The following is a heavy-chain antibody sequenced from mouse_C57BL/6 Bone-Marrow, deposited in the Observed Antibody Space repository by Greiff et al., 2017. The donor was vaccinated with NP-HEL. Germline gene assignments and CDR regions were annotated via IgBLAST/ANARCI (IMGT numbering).Heavy chain of an antibody. J-gene: IGHJ3*01. V-gene: IGHV3-1*01. Sequence: EVKLLESGPGMVKPSQSLSLTCTVTGYSITSGYDWHWIRHFPGNKLEWMGYISYSGSTNYNPSLKSRISITHDTSKNHFFLKLNSVTTEDTTTYYCARDQGYGYDRAWFAYWGQGTLVTVSA. CDR1: GYSITSGYD. CDR2: ISYSGST. D-gene: IGHD2-2*01. CDR3: ARDQGYGYDRAWFAY.